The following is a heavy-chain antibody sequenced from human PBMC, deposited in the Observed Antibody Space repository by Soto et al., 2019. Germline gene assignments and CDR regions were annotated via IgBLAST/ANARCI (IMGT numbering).Heavy chain of an antibody. J-gene: IGHJ6*02. Sequence: PGESLKISCKGSGYSFTSYWISWVRQMPGKGLEGMGRIDASDSYTNYGPSFQGHVTISADKSISTAYLQWSSLKASDTAMYYCARQRRYSSENYYGMDVWGQGTTVTVSS. CDR3: ARQRRYSSENYYGMDV. CDR2: IDASDSYT. D-gene: IGHD6-25*01. V-gene: IGHV5-10-1*01. CDR1: GYSFTSYW.